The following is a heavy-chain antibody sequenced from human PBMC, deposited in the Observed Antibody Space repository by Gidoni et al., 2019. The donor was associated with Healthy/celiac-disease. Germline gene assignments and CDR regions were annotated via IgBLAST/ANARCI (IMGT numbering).Heavy chain of an antibody. CDR1: GFTFKYAW. Sequence: EVQLVESGGGLVKPGGPLRLSCAASGFTFKYAWMPWVRRAPGKGLEWVGRVKSETAGGTRDYAAPVKGRFTISRDDSNNTLYLHMNSLKTEDTAVYYCTTDQRIYFDSSGYYYQDYWGQGTLVTVSS. CDR2: VKSETAGGTR. D-gene: IGHD3-22*01. J-gene: IGHJ4*02. CDR3: TTDQRIYFDSSGYYYQDY. V-gene: IGHV3-15*01.